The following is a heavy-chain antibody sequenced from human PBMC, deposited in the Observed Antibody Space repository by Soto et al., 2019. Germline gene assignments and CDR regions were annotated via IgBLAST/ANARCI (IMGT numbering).Heavy chain of an antibody. CDR3: ARLYYDFWSGETGPNWFDP. J-gene: IGHJ5*02. CDR1: GGCISRSGDY. D-gene: IGHD3-3*01. Sequence: LPETLSLTCAVSGGCISRSGDYWGWIRQPPGKGLEWIGSIYYSGSTYYNPSLKSRVTISVDTSKNQFSLNLSSVTAADTAVYYCARLYYDFWSGETGPNWFDPWGQGTLVTVSS. CDR2: IYYSGST. V-gene: IGHV4-39*01.